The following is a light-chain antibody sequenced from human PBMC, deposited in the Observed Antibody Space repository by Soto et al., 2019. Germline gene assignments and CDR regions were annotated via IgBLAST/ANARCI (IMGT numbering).Light chain of an antibody. CDR3: CSYAGSSWV. V-gene: IGLV2-23*01. CDR1: SSDVGSYNL. Sequence: QSVLTQPASVSGSPGQSITSSCTGTSSDVGSYNLVSWYQQHTGKAPKLMIYEGSKRPSGVSNRFSGSKSGYTASLTISGLQAEDEADYYCCSYAGSSWVFGGGTKLTVL. J-gene: IGLJ3*02. CDR2: EGS.